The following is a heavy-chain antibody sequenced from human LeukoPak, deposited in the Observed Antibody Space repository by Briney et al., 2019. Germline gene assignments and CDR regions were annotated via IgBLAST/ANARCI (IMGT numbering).Heavy chain of an antibody. CDR3: ARDAYYYGSGSYPMAFAFDI. Sequence: SQTLSLTCAISGDSVSSNSAAWNWIRQSPSRGLEWLGRTYYRSKWYNDYAVSVKSRITINPDTSKNQFSLQLNSVTPEDTAVYYCARDAYYYGSGSYPMAFAFDIWGQGTMVTVSS. CDR2: TYYRSKWYN. CDR1: GDSVSSNSAA. V-gene: IGHV6-1*01. J-gene: IGHJ3*02. D-gene: IGHD3-10*01.